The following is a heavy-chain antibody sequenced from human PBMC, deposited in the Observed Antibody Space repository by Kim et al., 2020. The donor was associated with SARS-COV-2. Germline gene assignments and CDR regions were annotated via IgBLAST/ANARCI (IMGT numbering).Heavy chain of an antibody. V-gene: IGHV3-21*01. Sequence: GGSLRLSCAASGFTFSSYSMNWVRQAPGKGLEWVSSISSSSSYIYYADSVKGRFTISRDNAKNSLYLQMNSLRAEDTAVYYCARLVGATYDYGVAFDIWGQGTMVTVSS. CDR2: ISSSSSYI. J-gene: IGHJ3*02. CDR3: ARLVGATYDYGVAFDI. D-gene: IGHD1-26*01. CDR1: GFTFSSYS.